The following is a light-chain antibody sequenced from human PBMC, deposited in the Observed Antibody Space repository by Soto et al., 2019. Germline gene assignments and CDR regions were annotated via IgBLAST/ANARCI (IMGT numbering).Light chain of an antibody. J-gene: IGKJ3*01. CDR1: QSVSSSD. CDR2: GAS. Sequence: EIVLTQSPGTLSLSPGERATLSCRASQSVSSSDLAWYQQKPGQAPRLLIDGASSRAPGIPDRFSGSVSGTDFTLTLSRLEPADFAVYYCQQYGSSPFTFGPGTKVDIK. CDR3: QQYGSSPFT. V-gene: IGKV3-20*01.